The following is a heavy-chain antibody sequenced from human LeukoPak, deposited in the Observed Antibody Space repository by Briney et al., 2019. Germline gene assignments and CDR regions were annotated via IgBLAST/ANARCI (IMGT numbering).Heavy chain of an antibody. J-gene: IGHJ4*02. CDR3: AREGSSSSVDY. CDR2: ITSGSSYI. V-gene: IGHV3-21*01. D-gene: IGHD6-6*01. CDR1: GFTFSSYN. Sequence: GGSLRLSCAASGFTFSSYNMNWVRQAPGQGLEWVSSITSGSSYIYYADSVKGRFTISRDNAKSSLYLQMNSLRAEDTAVYYCAREGSSSSVDYWGQGTLVTVSS.